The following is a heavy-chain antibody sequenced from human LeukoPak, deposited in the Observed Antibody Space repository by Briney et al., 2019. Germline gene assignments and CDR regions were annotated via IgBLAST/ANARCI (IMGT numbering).Heavy chain of an antibody. J-gene: IGHJ6*03. CDR1: GFTFSSYA. CDR3: AKWSSGYRYYYYYMDV. CDR2: ISGSGGST. D-gene: IGHD3-22*01. Sequence: GGSLRLSCAASGFTFSSYAMSWVRQAPGKGLEWVSAISGSGGSTYYADSVKGRFTISRDNSKNTLYLQMNSLRAEDTAVYYCAKWSSGYRYYYYYMDVWGKGTTVTVSS. V-gene: IGHV3-23*01.